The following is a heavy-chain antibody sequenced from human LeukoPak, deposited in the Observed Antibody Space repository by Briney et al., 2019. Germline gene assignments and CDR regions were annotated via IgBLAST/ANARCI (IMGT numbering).Heavy chain of an antibody. CDR2: ISPNSGGT. Sequence: ASVKVSCKASGYTFTDCYIHWVRQAPGQGLEWMGWISPNSGGTNYAQKFQGRVILTRATSIRTAYMELSGLTSDDTAVYYCARVEVAGNILIDYWGQGTLVIVSS. J-gene: IGHJ4*02. CDR1: GYTFTDCY. V-gene: IGHV1-2*02. CDR3: ARVEVAGNILIDY. D-gene: IGHD6-19*01.